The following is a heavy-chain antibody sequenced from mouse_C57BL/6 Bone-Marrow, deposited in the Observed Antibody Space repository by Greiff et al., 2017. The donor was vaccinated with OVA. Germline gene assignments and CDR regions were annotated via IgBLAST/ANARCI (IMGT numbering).Heavy chain of an antibody. CDR2: ISYDGSN. D-gene: IGHD1-1*02. J-gene: IGHJ4*01. CDR1: GYSITSGYY. V-gene: IGHV3-6*01. CDR3: ARDGTFYAMDY. Sequence: EVQLQQSGPGLVKPSQSLSLTCSVTGYSITSGYYWNWIRQLPGNKLEWMGYISYDGSNNYNPSLKNRISITRDTSKNQFFLKLNSVTTEDTATYYCARDGTFYAMDYWGQGTSVTVSS.